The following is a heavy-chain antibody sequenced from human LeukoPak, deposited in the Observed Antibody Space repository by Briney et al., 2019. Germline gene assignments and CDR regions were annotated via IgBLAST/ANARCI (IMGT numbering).Heavy chain of an antibody. CDR2: INHSGST. V-gene: IGHV4-34*01. Sequence: SETRSLTCAVYGGSFSGYYWSWIRQPPGKGMEWIGEINHSGSTNYNPSLKSRVTISVDTSKNQFSLKLSSGTAADTAAYYCARVRHYYYGMDVWGQGTTVTVSS. CDR3: ARVRHYYYGMDV. J-gene: IGHJ6*01. CDR1: GGSFSGYY.